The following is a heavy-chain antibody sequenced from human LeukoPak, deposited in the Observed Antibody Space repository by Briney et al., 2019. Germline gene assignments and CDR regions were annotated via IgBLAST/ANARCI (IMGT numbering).Heavy chain of an antibody. CDR2: ISSSSSYI. J-gene: IGHJ4*02. V-gene: IGHV3-21*04. D-gene: IGHD6-13*01. CDR3: AKDMGIAAAGTFDY. CDR1: GFTFSSYS. Sequence: PGGSLRLSCAASGFTFSSYSMNWVRQAPGKGLEWVSSISSSSSYIYYADSVKGRFTISRDNAKNSLYLQMNSLRAEDTALYYCAKDMGIAAAGTFDYWGQGTLVTVSS.